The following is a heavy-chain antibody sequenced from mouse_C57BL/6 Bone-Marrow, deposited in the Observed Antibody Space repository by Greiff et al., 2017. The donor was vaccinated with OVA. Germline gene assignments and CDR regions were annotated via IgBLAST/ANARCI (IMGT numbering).Heavy chain of an antibody. D-gene: IGHD3-1*01. CDR1: GYTFTNYW. Sequence: QVHVQQPGAELVRPGTSVKMSCKASGYTFTNYWMGWVKQRPGHGLEWIGDIYPGGGYTNYNEKFKGKATLTVDKSSSTAYMQFSSLTSEDSAIDYCARAGLYGMDYWGQGTSVTVSS. V-gene: IGHV1-63*01. J-gene: IGHJ4*01. CDR2: IYPGGGYT. CDR3: ARAGLYGMDY.